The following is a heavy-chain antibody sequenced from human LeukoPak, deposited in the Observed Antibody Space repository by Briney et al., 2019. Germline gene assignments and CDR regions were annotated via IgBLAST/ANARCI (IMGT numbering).Heavy chain of an antibody. CDR1: GGSFSGYY. CDR2: IKQDGSEK. V-gene: IGHV3-7*01. D-gene: IGHD5-18*01. CDR3: ARSDSYGYIDY. J-gene: IGHJ4*02. Sequence: ETLSLTCAVYGGSFSGYYWSWIRQPPGKGLEWVANIKQDGSEKYYVDSVKGRFTISRDNAKNSLYLQMNSLRAEDTAVYYCARSDSYGYIDYWGQGTLVTVSS.